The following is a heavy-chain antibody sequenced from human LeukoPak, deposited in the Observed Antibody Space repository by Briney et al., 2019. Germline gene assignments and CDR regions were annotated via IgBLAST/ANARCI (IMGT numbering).Heavy chain of an antibody. CDR3: ARGAPHYDFWSGYLGKLLFDY. J-gene: IGHJ4*02. CDR2: ISSSSSTI. D-gene: IGHD3-3*01. V-gene: IGHV3-48*02. CDR1: GFTFSSYS. Sequence: GGSLRLSCAASGFTFSSYSMNWVRQAPVKGLEWVSYISSSSSTIYYADSVKGRFTISRDNAKNSLYLQMNSLRDEDTAVYYCARGAPHYDFWSGYLGKLLFDYWGQGTLVTVSS.